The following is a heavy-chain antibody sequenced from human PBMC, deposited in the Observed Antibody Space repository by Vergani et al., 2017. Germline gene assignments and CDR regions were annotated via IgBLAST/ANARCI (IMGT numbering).Heavy chain of an antibody. CDR1: GFTFSSYA. Sequence: VQLLESGGGLVQPGGSLRLSCAASGFTFSSYAMHWVRQAPGKGLEWVAVISYDGSNKYYADSVKGRFTISRENAKNSLYLQMNSLRAGDTAVYYCARAPLDYGDYGGWYFDLWGRGTLVTVSS. CDR3: ARAPLDYGDYGGWYFDL. D-gene: IGHD4-17*01. J-gene: IGHJ2*01. CDR2: ISYDGSNK. V-gene: IGHV3-30*14.